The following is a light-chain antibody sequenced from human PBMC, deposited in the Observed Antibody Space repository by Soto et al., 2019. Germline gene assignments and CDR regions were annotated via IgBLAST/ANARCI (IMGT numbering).Light chain of an antibody. CDR1: QGISQY. CDR2: AAV. V-gene: IGKV1-9*01. CDR3: QQVNYYPFT. Sequence: DIPLTQSPSLLSASVGDRVTITCRASQGISQYVAWYQQKPGKAPKLLIYAAVVLQGGIPSRFSGSGSATEFILTISGLQPEDFEIYYCQQVNYYPFTFGGGTRVEIK. J-gene: IGKJ4*01.